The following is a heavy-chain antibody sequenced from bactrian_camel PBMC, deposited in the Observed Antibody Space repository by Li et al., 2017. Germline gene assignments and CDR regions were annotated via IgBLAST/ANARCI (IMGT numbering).Heavy chain of an antibody. J-gene: IGHJ7*01. CDR1: GYTSYSNGC. Sequence: HVQLVESGGGSVQAGGSLRLSCRASGYTSYSNGCMGWFRQAPGKEREKVASIDSDGSAIYTDSVKGRFTISKDNAKNTLYLQMNSLKSEDGAMYYCAADTPNPHHCGRVVAGEVYMDFWGKGTQVTVS. V-gene: IGHV3S53*01. D-gene: IGHD6*01. CDR2: IDSDGSA.